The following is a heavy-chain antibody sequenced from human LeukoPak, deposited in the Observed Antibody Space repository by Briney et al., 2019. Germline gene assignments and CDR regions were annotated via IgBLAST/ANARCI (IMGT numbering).Heavy chain of an antibody. V-gene: IGHV1-8*03. CDR1: GYTFTSYD. CDR3: ARLDDYGDYCLDY. J-gene: IGHJ4*02. D-gene: IGHD4-17*01. CDR2: MNPNSGNT. Sequence: ASVKVSCKASGYTFTSYDMNWVRQATGQGLEWMGWMNPNSGNTGYAQKFQGRVTITRNTSISTAYMELSSLRSEDTAVYYCARLDDYGDYCLDYWGQGTLVTVSS.